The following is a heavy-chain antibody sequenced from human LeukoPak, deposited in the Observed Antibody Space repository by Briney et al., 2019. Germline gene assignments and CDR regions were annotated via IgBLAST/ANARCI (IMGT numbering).Heavy chain of an antibody. D-gene: IGHD3-10*01. CDR2: IHYGGSHK. J-gene: IGHJ4*02. Sequence: AGGSLRLSCAVSGFTVNTDGMHWVRQAPGKGLEWVAFIHYGGSHKYYADSVQGRFTISRDNSNTVYLQMHSLRPEDTAIYYCATDSYVSGSYYRLFYWGQGTLVTVSS. CDR3: ATDSYVSGSYYRLFY. CDR1: GFTVNTDG. V-gene: IGHV3-30*02.